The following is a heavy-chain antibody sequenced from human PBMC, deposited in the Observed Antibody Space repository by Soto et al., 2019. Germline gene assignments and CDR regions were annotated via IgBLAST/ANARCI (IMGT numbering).Heavy chain of an antibody. D-gene: IGHD1-7*01. CDR1: GFTFSNYG. J-gene: IGHJ4*02. CDR3: ARGPGTTDYFDY. Sequence: GGSLRLSCAASGFTFSNYGVHWVRQAPGKGLEWVAVIWYDGTSKYYADSVKGRFTISRDNSKNMLYLQMNSLRAEDTAVYYCARGPGTTDYFDYWGQGTLVTVSS. CDR2: IWYDGTSK. V-gene: IGHV3-33*01.